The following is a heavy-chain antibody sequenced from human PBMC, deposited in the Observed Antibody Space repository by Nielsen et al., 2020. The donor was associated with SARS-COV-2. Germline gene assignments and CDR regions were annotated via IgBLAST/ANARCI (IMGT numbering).Heavy chain of an antibody. CDR3: ARDAAYSRFDY. CDR2: INEDGSVV. V-gene: IGHV3-7*05. CDR1: GFTFSSHW. J-gene: IGHJ4*02. Sequence: GESLKISCVASGFTFSSHWMHWVRQAPGKGLEWVANINEDGSVVNYVDSVKGRFTISRDNAGKSLYLQMNSLRAEDTAVYYCARDAAYSRFDYWGQGTLVTVSS. D-gene: IGHD4-11*01.